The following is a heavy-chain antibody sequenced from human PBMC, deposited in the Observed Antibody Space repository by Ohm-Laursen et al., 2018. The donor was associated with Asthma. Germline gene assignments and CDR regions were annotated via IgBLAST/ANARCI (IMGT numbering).Heavy chain of an antibody. D-gene: IGHD6-13*01. V-gene: IGHV3-48*02. CDR2: INGDSKSI. J-gene: IGHJ4*02. CDR1: GFTFSSYA. Sequence: SLRLSCAASGFTFSSYALNWIRQAPGEGLDWVSYINGDSKSIHYGDSVRGRFTISRDNAKNSLYLQMNNLRDEDTAVYYCARADSSNWDFDYWGPGTQVTVSS. CDR3: ARADSSNWDFDY.